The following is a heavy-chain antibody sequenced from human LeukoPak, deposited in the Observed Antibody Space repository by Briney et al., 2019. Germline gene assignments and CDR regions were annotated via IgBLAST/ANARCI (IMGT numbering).Heavy chain of an antibody. CDR1: GFSVSSSY. Sequence: GGSLRLSCAASGFSVSSSYMSWVRQAPGKGLEWVSVIYSGGSTYYADSVRGRFTISRDNSKNTLYLQMKSLRAEDTAVYYCARTDETAPAEDFQHWGQGTLVTVSS. J-gene: IGHJ1*01. CDR3: ARTDETAPAEDFQH. CDR2: IYSGGST. V-gene: IGHV3-53*01. D-gene: IGHD2-21*02.